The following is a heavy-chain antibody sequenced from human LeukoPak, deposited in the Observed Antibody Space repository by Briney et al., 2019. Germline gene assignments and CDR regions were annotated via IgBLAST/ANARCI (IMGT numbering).Heavy chain of an antibody. CDR3: ATSQLVGWFRAFDI. V-gene: IGHV1-46*01. Sequence: ASVKVSCKASGYTFTSYYMHWARQAPGQGLEWMGIINPSGGSTSYAQKFQGRVTMTRDTSTSTVYMELSSLGSEDTAVYYCATSQLVGWFRAFDIWGQGTMVTVSS. CDR1: GYTFTSYY. CDR2: INPSGGST. J-gene: IGHJ3*02. D-gene: IGHD3-3*01.